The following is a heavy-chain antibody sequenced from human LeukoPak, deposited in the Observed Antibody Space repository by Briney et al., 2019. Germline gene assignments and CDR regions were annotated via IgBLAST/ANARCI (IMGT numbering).Heavy chain of an antibody. D-gene: IGHD3-3*02. CDR2: VSAYNGNT. J-gene: IGHJ4*02. Sequence: ASVKVSCKASGYTFTSYGISWVRQAPGQGLEWMGWVSAYNGNTNYAQTLQGRVTMTTDTSTSTAYMELRSLRSDDTAVYYCAILNSIRGYYFDYWGQGTLVTVSS. CDR3: AILNSIRGYYFDY. V-gene: IGHV1-18*01. CDR1: GYTFTSYG.